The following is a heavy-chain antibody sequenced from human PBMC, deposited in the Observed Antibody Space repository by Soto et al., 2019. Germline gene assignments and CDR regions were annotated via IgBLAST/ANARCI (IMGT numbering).Heavy chain of an antibody. CDR2: TYYSGST. J-gene: IGHJ6*02. V-gene: IGHV4-31*03. CDR3: ARYYYGSGSYYIHPDYYGMDV. CDR1: GGSISSGGYY. D-gene: IGHD3-10*01. Sequence: SETLSLTCTVSGGSISSGGYYWSWIRQHPGKGLEWIGYTYYSGSTYYNPSLKSRVTISVDTSKNQFSLKLSSVTAADTAVYYCARYYYGSGSYYIHPDYYGMDVWGQGTTVTVSS.